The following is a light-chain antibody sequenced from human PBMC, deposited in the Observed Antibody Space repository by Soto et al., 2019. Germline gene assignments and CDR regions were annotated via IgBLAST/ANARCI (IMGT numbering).Light chain of an antibody. CDR1: ERIYSAY. Sequence: EVVLTQSPGTLSLCRGERATLSCRASERIYSAYLGWYQQKPGQAPRLLIYGTSSRATGIPDRFSGSGSGTDFTLTISSLQSEDFAVYYCQQYKNWPRTFGQGTKVDIK. CDR3: QQYKNWPRT. J-gene: IGKJ1*01. CDR2: GTS. V-gene: IGKV3-20*01.